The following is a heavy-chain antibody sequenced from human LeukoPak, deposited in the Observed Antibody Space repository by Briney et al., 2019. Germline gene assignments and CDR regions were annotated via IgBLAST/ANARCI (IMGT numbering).Heavy chain of an antibody. D-gene: IGHD1-26*01. CDR1: GGSISSYY. CDR3: ARVGVKGAITYYYYMDV. CDR2: IYSSGST. V-gene: IGHV4-4*07. Sequence: PSETLSLTCTVSGGSISSYYWSWIRQPAGKGLEWIGRIYSSGSTNYNPSLKSRVTMSVDTSKNQFSLKLSSVTAADTAVYYCARVGVKGAITYYYYMDVWGKGTTVIVSS. J-gene: IGHJ6*03.